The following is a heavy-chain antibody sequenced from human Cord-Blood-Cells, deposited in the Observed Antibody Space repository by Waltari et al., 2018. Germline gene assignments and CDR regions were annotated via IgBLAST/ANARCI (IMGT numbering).Heavy chain of an antibody. CDR2: INPNSGGT. D-gene: IGHD5-12*01. J-gene: IGHJ4*02. CDR1: GYTFTGYY. Sequence: GAEVKKPGASVKVSCKASGYTFTGYYMHWVRQAPGQGLEWMGWINPNSGGTNYAQKFQGSVTMTRDTSISTAYMELSRLRYDDTAVYYCAREGLFGKRDGYVYWGQGTLVTVSS. V-gene: IGHV1-2*02. CDR3: AREGLFGKRDGYVY.